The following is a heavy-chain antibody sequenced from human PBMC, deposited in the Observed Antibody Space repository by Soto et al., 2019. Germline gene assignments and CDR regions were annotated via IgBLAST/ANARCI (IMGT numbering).Heavy chain of an antibody. V-gene: IGHV3-23*01. CDR2: ISATGGGT. CDR1: GFKFSNYA. CDR3: AKDRRAGGNSAFYFDF. Sequence: PGGSLRLSCAASGFKFSNYAMSWVRQAPGKGLEWVSLISATGGGTYYADSVKGRFTISRDNSHNTLYLQVHSLTAEDTAVYYCAKDRRAGGNSAFYFDFWGLGA. D-gene: IGHD3-16*01. J-gene: IGHJ4*02.